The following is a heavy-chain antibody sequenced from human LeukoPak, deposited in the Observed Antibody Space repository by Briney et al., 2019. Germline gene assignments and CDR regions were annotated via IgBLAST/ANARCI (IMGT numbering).Heavy chain of an antibody. V-gene: IGHV3-21*01. CDR3: ARDPTPGDPPHY. CDR1: GSTFNSYS. CDR2: ISSSSSYI. J-gene: IGHJ4*02. D-gene: IGHD4-17*01. Sequence: GGPLTLSCTASGSTFNSYSRNWVRQAPGKGLEWVSSISSSSSYIYYADSVKARFTMSGDNAKNSLYLQMNSLRAEDTAVYYCARDPTPGDPPHYWGQGTLVTVSS.